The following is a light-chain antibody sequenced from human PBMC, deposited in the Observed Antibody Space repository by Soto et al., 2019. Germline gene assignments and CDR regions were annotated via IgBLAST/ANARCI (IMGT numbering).Light chain of an antibody. Sequence: DIQMTQSPSTLSASVGDRVTVTFRASQSISSWLAWYQQKPGKAPKLLIDDASTLESGVTSRFSGSGSGTEFPLTSSSLQPDDFATYYCQQYNSYPHNFGQGTKLEI. CDR1: QSISSW. CDR2: DAS. J-gene: IGKJ2*01. CDR3: QQYNSYPHN. V-gene: IGKV1-5*01.